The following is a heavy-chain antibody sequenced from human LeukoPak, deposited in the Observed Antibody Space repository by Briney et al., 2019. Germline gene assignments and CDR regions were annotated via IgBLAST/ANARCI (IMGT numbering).Heavy chain of an antibody. CDR1: GYTFTSYD. J-gene: IGHJ4*02. V-gene: IGHV1-8*01. CDR2: MNPNSGNT. CDR3: ARENGYRRGFDY. Sequence: ASVKVSCTASGYTFTSYDINWVRQATGQGLEWMGWMNPNSGNTGYAQKFQGRVTMTRDTSTSTIYMELSSLRSEDTAMYYCARENGYRRGFDYWGRGTLVTVSS. D-gene: IGHD5-18*01.